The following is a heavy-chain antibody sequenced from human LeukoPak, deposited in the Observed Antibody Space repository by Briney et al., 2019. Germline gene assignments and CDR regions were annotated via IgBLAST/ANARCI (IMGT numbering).Heavy chain of an antibody. D-gene: IGHD5-18*01. J-gene: IGHJ4*02. CDR2: ISAYNGNT. Sequence: VSVKVSCKASGYTFTSYGISWVRQAPGQGLEWMGWISAYNGNTNYAQKLQGRVTMTTDTSTSTAYMELRSLRSDDTAVYHCATNVDTAMVQSYWGQGTLVTVSS. V-gene: IGHV1-18*01. CDR1: GYTFTSYG. CDR3: ATNVDTAMVQSY.